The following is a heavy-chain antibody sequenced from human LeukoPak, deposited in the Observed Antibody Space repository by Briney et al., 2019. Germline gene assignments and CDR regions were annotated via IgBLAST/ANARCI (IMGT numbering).Heavy chain of an antibody. CDR3: AKNAPPYYYYGMDV. Sequence: GGSLRPSCAASGFTFSSYGMHWVRQAPGKGLEWVAVISYDGSNKYYADSVKGRFTISRDNSKNTLYLQMNSLRAEDTAVYYCAKNAPPYYYYGMDVWGQGTTVTVSS. CDR1: GFTFSSYG. J-gene: IGHJ6*02. V-gene: IGHV3-30*18. CDR2: ISYDGSNK.